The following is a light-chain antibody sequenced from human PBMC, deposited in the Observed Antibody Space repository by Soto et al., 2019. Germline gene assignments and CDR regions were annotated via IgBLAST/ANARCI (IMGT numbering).Light chain of an antibody. CDR2: AAS. Sequence: DIQLTQSPSFLSASVGDRVTITCRASQGISSYLAWYQQKPGKAPKLLIYAASTLQSGVPSRFRGSGSGTEFTLTISSLQREDFATYYCQQLDSYPLTFGQGTKVEIK. J-gene: IGKJ1*01. V-gene: IGKV1-9*01. CDR3: QQLDSYPLT. CDR1: QGISSY.